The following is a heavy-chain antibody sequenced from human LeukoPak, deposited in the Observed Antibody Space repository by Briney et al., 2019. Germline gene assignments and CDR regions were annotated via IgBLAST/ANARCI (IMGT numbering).Heavy chain of an antibody. CDR1: GFTFNTYG. J-gene: IGHJ6*02. Sequence: PGRSLRLSCAASGFTFNTYGMNWVRQAPGKGLEWVAIIWYDGSDKYYAESVKGRFTISRDTSKTTVYLQMNSLRAEDTALYYCARDLHYWVAMDVWGQGTTVTVS. CDR3: ARDLHYWVAMDV. V-gene: IGHV3-33*07. D-gene: IGHD2-8*02. CDR2: IWYDGSDK.